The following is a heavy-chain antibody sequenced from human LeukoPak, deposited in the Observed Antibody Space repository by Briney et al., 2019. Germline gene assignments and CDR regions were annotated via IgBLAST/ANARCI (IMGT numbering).Heavy chain of an antibody. CDR2: ISAYNGNT. D-gene: IGHD6-13*01. CDR1: GYTFTSYG. V-gene: IGHV1-18*01. CDR3: ARGGQQLVRLWYFDL. J-gene: IGHJ2*01. Sequence: PRASVKVSCKASGYTFTSYGISWVRQAPGQGLEWMGWISAYNGNTNYAQKLQGRVTMTTDTSTSTAYMELRSLRSDDTAVYYCARGGQQLVRLWYFDLWGRGTLVTVSS.